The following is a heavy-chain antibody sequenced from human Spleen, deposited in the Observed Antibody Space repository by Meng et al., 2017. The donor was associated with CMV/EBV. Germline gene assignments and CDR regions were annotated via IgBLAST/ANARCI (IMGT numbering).Heavy chain of an antibody. Sequence: VRQAPGQRLEWVGWSNAGSGNTKYSQEFQGRVTITRDTSANTAYMELSSLRSEDMAIYYCARSDQLLYRPWGQGTLVTVSS. CDR2: SNAGSGNT. V-gene: IGHV1-3*02. J-gene: IGHJ5*02. CDR3: ARSDQLLYRP. D-gene: IGHD3-10*01.